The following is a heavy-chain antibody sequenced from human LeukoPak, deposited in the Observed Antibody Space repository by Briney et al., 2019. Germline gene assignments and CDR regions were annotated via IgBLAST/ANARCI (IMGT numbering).Heavy chain of an antibody. V-gene: IGHV3-21*01. Sequence: GGSLRLSCAAPGFTFSSYSMNWVRQAPGKGLEWVSSISSSSSYIYYADSVKGRFTISRDNAKNSLYLQMNSLRAEDTAVYYCARALRDSSGYYSPGGYWGQGTLVTVSS. CDR1: GFTFSSYS. D-gene: IGHD3-22*01. CDR3: ARALRDSSGYYSPGGY. CDR2: ISSSSSYI. J-gene: IGHJ4*02.